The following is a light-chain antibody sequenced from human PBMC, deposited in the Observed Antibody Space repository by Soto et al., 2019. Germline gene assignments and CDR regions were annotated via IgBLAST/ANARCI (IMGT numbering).Light chain of an antibody. J-gene: IGKJ1*01. CDR3: QQFASSPRT. CDR2: GAS. CDR1: QSVALSQ. V-gene: IGKV3-20*01. Sequence: EIVLTQSPGTLSLSPGERATLFCRASQSVALSQLAWYQQKPGQAPRLLIGASSRATGIPDRFSASGSGTDFTLTISRLEPEDFAVYYCQQFASSPRTFGRGTTVEIK.